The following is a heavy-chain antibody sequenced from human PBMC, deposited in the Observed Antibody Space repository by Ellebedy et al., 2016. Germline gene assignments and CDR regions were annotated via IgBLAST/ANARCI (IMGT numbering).Heavy chain of an antibody. V-gene: IGHV1-69*06. CDR3: ARQLELQWFDP. D-gene: IGHD1-7*01. CDR1: RGTFSSYA. Sequence: SVKVSXKASRGTFSSYAISWVRQAPGQGLEWMGGIIPIFGTANYAQKFQGRVTITADKSTSTAYMELSSLRSEDTAVYYCARQLELQWFDPWGQGTLVTVSS. J-gene: IGHJ5*02. CDR2: IIPIFGTA.